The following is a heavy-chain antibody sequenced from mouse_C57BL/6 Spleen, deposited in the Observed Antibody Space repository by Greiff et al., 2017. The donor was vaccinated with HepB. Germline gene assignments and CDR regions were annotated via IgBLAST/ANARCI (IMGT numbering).Heavy chain of an antibody. CDR1: GYTFTSYG. D-gene: IGHD2-4*01. J-gene: IGHJ3*01. CDR2: IYPRSGNT. V-gene: IGHV1-81*01. CDR3: ARFGDYDFAY. Sequence: VKLMESGAELARPGASVKLSCKASGYTFTSYGISWVKQRTGQGLEWIGEIYPRSGNTYYNEKFKGKATLTADKSSSTAYMELRSLTSEDSAVYFCARFGDYDFAYWGQGTLVTVSA.